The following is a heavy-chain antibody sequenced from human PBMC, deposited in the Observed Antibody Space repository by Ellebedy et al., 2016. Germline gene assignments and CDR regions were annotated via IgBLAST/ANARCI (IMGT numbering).Heavy chain of an antibody. D-gene: IGHD3-16*01. CDR1: GFSVSSND. CDR2: LYGGGAS. J-gene: IGHJ6*02. CDR3: ARDRGGQSN. V-gene: IGHV3-53*01. Sequence: GGSLRLXCAASGFSVSSNDMSWVRQAPGKGLELVSLLYGGGASYYADSVKGRFTISTDNSKKTLYLQMSGLGAEDTAVYYCARDRGGQSNWGQGTTVTVSS.